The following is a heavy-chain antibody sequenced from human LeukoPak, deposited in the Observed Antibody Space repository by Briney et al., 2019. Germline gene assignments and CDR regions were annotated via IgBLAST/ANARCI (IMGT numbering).Heavy chain of an antibody. J-gene: IGHJ5*02. CDR1: GGSFSGYY. CDR3: ARGRHSSSWYENWFAP. Sequence: SETLSLTCAVYGGSFSGYYWSWIRQPPGKGLEWIGEINHSGSTNYNPSLKSRVTISVDTSKNQFSLKLSSVTAADTAVYYCARGRHSSSWYENWFAPWGQGTLVTVSS. CDR2: INHSGST. D-gene: IGHD6-13*01. V-gene: IGHV4-34*01.